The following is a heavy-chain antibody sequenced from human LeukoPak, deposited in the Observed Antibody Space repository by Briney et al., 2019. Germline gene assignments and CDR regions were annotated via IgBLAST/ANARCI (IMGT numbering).Heavy chain of an antibody. D-gene: IGHD1-7*01. V-gene: IGHV3-74*01. CDR3: ARGGLTGTTIPYFDY. Sequence: PRGSLRLSCAATGFTFSSYWMHWVRQAPGKGLVWVSRINSDGSSTSYADAVKGRFTISRDNAKNTLYLQMNSLRAEDTAVYYCARGGLTGTTIPYFDYWGRGTLVSVSS. CDR1: GFTFSSYW. CDR2: INSDGSST. J-gene: IGHJ4*02.